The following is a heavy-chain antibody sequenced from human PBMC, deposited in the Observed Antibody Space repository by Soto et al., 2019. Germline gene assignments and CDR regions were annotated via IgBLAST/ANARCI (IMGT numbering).Heavy chain of an antibody. Sequence: QLQLQESGPGLVKPSGTLSLTCGVSGGSLSTPVWWSWVRLPPGKELEWIGEVFHSGSANYNPSLQSRVTISLDKSTNQFSLRLSSVTAADTAVYYCARKAWTRLDYWGQGALVTVSS. D-gene: IGHD1-1*01. CDR1: GGSLSTPVW. V-gene: IGHV4-4*02. CDR3: ARKAWTRLDY. J-gene: IGHJ4*02. CDR2: VFHSGSA.